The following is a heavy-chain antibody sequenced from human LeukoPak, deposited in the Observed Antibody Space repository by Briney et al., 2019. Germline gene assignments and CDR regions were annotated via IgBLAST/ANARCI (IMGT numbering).Heavy chain of an antibody. D-gene: IGHD2-2*01. CDR1: GFTFSSYW. CDR2: IKQDGSEK. J-gene: IGHJ4*02. CDR3: ARVVVVPAAITPGGFDY. V-gene: IGHV3-7*01. Sequence: GGSLRLSCEASGFTFSSYWMSWVRQAPGKGLEWVANIKQDGSEKYYVDSVKGRFTISRDNAKNSLCLQMNSLRAEDTAVYYCARVVVVPAAITPGGFDYWGQGTLVTVSS.